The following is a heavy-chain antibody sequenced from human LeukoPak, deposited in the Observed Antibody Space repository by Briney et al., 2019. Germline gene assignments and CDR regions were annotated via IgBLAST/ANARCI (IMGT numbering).Heavy chain of an antibody. CDR1: GYTFTSYA. V-gene: IGHV1-3*01. J-gene: IGHJ4*02. D-gene: IGHD6-13*01. CDR3: AREVAAAGNFDY. CDR2: INAGNGNT. Sequence: GASVKVSCKASGYTFTSYAMHWVRQAPGQRLEWMGWINAGNGNTKYSQKFQGRVTITGDTSASTAYMELSSLRSEDTAVYYCAREVAAAGNFDYWGQGTLVTVSS.